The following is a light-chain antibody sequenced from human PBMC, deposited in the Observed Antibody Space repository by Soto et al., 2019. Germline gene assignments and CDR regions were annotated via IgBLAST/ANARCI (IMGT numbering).Light chain of an antibody. J-gene: IGKJ4*01. CDR1: QTLLHSNGYNY. CDR2: LGS. V-gene: IGKV2-28*01. CDR3: MQALQTPT. Sequence: DLVMTQSPLSLPVTPGEPASISCRSSQTLLHSNGYNYLDWYLQKPGQSPQLLICLGSSRASVVPDRFSGNGSGTDFTLKISRVEAEDVRVYYFMQALQTPTFGGGTKVEIK.